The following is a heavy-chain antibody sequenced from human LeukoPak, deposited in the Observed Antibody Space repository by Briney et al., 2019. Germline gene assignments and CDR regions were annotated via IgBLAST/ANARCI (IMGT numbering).Heavy chain of an antibody. CDR1: GFTFSSYG. J-gene: IGHJ3*02. Sequence: GGSLRLSCAASGFTFSSYGMHWVRQAPGKGLEWVAFIRYDGSNKYYADSVKGRFTISRDNSKNTLYLQMTSLRAEDTAVYYCAGALGYSGYDLSRYDAFDIWGQGTMVTVSS. CDR3: AGALGYSGYDLSRYDAFDI. D-gene: IGHD5-12*01. CDR2: IRYDGSNK. V-gene: IGHV3-30*02.